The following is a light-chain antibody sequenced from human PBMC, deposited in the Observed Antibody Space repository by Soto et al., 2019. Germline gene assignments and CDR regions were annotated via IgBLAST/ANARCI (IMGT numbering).Light chain of an antibody. CDR3: SSYTSSSTGV. J-gene: IGLJ1*01. CDR2: DVS. Sequence: LTQPASVSGSPGQSITISCTGTSSDVGGYNYVSWYQQHPGKAPKLMIYDVSNRPSGVSNRFSGSKSGNTASLTISGLKAEDEADYYCSSYTSSSTGVFGTGTKVNV. CDR1: SSDVGGYNY. V-gene: IGLV2-14*01.